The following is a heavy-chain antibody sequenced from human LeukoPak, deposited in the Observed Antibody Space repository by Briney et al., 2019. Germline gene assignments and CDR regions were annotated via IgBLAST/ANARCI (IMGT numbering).Heavy chain of an antibody. Sequence: GGSLRLSCAASGFTFNSHAMHWVRQAPGKGLEWVAFISYEGKTEYYAESVKGRFTVSRDNSKNTLYLQVNSLRAEDTAVYYCARDLSGRYVWDCWGQGTLVSVSS. J-gene: IGHJ4*02. D-gene: IGHD1-26*01. CDR2: ISYEGKTE. CDR1: GFTFNSHA. V-gene: IGHV3-33*05. CDR3: ARDLSGRYVWDC.